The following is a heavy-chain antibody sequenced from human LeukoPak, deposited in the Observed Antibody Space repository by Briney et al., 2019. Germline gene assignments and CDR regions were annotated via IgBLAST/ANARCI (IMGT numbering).Heavy chain of an antibody. Sequence: GGSLRLSCAASGFTFSSFAMSWVRQAPGKGLEWVSIIGAGGSKTYYADSVKGRFTISRDNSKNTLYLQMNSLRAEDTAVYYCAKGIKGSYCNGDCYLTYYYYGLDVWGQGTTVAVSS. CDR2: IGAGGSKT. CDR3: AKGIKGSYCNGDCYLTYYYYGLDV. D-gene: IGHD2-21*02. J-gene: IGHJ6*02. CDR1: GFTFSSFA. V-gene: IGHV3-23*01.